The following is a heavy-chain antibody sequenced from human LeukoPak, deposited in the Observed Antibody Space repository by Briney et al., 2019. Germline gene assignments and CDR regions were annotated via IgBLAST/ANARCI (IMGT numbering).Heavy chain of an antibody. CDR3: ARESYCSSTSCPSDY. Sequence: PSETLSLTCTVSGGSISSSSYYWGWIRQPPGKGLEWIGSIYYSGSTYYNPSLKSRVTISVDTSKNEFSLKLSSVTAADTAVYYCARESYCSSTSCPSDYWGQGTLVTVSS. D-gene: IGHD2-2*01. CDR1: GGSISSSSYY. CDR2: IYYSGST. V-gene: IGHV4-39*07. J-gene: IGHJ4*02.